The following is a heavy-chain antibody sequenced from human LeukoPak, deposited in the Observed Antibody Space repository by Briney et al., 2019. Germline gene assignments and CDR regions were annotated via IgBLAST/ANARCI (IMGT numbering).Heavy chain of an antibody. V-gene: IGHV7-4-1*02. D-gene: IGHD1-26*01. CDR3: ARASTPKVGATIYYFDY. Sequence: ASVKVSCKASGYTFTNYAMNWVRQAPGQGLEWMGCISTDTGTPTYAQGFTGRFVFSLDTSVSTAYLQISNLKAEDTAVYFCARASTPKVGATIYYFDYWGQGTLVTVSS. CDR2: ISTDTGTP. CDR1: GYTFTNYA. J-gene: IGHJ4*02.